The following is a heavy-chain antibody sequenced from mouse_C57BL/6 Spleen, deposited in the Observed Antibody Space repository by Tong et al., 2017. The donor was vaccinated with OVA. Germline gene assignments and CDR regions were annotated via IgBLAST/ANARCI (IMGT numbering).Heavy chain of an antibody. CDR1: GYTFTDYN. J-gene: IGHJ3*01. D-gene: IGHD3-2*02. Sequence: EVQLQESGPELVKPGASVKMSCKASGYTFTDYNMHWVKQSHGKSLEWIGYINPNNGGTIYNQKFKGKATLTVDKSPSTAYLQLSRLTSEDTAVYYCARRSGYVARFAYWGQGTLVTVSA. CDR2: INPNNGGT. CDR3: ARRSGYVARFAY. V-gene: IGHV1-18*01.